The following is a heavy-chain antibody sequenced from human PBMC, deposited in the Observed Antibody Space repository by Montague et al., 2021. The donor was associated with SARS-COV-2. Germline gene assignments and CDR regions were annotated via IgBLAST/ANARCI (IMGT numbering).Heavy chain of an antibody. CDR2: IWYDGSNK. D-gene: IGHD3-9*01. J-gene: IGHJ6*02. V-gene: IGHV3-33*01. CDR3: ARDWWNGDWLFGLYYYYGMDV. CDR1: GFTFSSYG. Sequence: SLRLSCAASGFTFSSYGMHWVRQAPGKGLEWVAVIWYDGSNKYYADSVKGRFTISRGNSKNTLYLQMNSLRAEDTAVYYFARDWWNGDWLFGLYYYYGMDVWGQGTTVTVSS.